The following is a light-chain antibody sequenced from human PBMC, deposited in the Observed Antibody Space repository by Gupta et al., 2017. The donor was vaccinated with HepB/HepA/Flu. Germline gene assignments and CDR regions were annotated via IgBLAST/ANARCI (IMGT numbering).Light chain of an antibody. V-gene: IGLV2-14*03. J-gene: IGLJ3*02. CDR2: DVR. CDR1: SSDVGDYKY. Sequence: QSALTQPASVSGSPGQSITISCTGTSSDVGDYKYVSWYQQHPGKAPKLMIYDVRNRPSGVSNRFSGSKSGNTASLTISGLQAEDEADYYCTSYTNRNTWVFGGGTKLTVL. CDR3: TSYTNRNTWV.